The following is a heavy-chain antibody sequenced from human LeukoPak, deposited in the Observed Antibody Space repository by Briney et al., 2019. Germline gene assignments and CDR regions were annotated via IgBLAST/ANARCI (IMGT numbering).Heavy chain of an antibody. V-gene: IGHV4-39*07. CDR2: IYYSGST. CDR1: GGSISSYY. CDR3: ARARLVGWSPYYYYMDV. J-gene: IGHJ6*03. D-gene: IGHD6-19*01. Sequence: SETLSLTCTVSGGSISSYYWGWNRQPPGKGLEWIGSIYYSGSTYYNPSLKSRVTISVDTSKNPFSLKLSSVTAADTAVYYCARARLVGWSPYYYYMDVWGKGTTVTVSS.